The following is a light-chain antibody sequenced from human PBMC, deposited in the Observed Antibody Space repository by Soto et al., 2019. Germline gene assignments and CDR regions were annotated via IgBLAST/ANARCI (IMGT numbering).Light chain of an antibody. J-gene: IGLJ2*01. V-gene: IGLV2-14*01. Sequence: QSALTQPASVSGSPGQSITISCTATSSDVGGYNYISWYQQHPGKAPKFIIYDVRNRPSGVSNRFSGSRSGNTASLTISGLQAEDEADYYCSSYTSSSTVIFGGGTKVTVL. CDR3: SSYTSSSTVI. CDR2: DVR. CDR1: SSDVGGYNY.